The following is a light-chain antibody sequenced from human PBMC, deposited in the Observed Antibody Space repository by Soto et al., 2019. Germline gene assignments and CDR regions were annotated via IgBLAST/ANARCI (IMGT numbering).Light chain of an antibody. J-gene: IGLJ3*02. V-gene: IGLV3-10*01. CDR1: ALPKKF. CDR2: EDN. Sequence: SYELTQPPSVSVSPGQTARITCSGDALPKKFAYWFQQKSGQSPGLVIYEDNKRPSGIPEKFSGSFSGTMATLTITGAHVDDEADYYCYSTDISGIHRVFGAGTKLTVL. CDR3: YSTDISGIHRV.